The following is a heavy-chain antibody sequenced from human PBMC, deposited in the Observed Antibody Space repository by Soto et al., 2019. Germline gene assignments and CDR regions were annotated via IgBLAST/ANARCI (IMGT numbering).Heavy chain of an antibody. CDR3: TSGGWYVSGKQDAFDI. Sequence: GGSLRLSCAASGFTFSNAWMSWVRQAPGKGLEWVGRIKSKTDGGTTDYAAPVKGRFTISRDDSKNTLYLQMNSLKTEDTAVYYCTSGGWYVSGKQDAFDIWGQGTMVTVSS. J-gene: IGHJ3*02. CDR2: IKSKTDGGTT. D-gene: IGHD6-19*01. V-gene: IGHV3-15*01. CDR1: GFTFSNAW.